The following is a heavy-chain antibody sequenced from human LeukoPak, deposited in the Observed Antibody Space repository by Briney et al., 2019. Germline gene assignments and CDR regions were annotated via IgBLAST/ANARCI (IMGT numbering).Heavy chain of an antibody. D-gene: IGHD1-14*01. CDR2: VRYDGSNT. CDR1: GFTFSSYG. J-gene: IGHJ4*02. CDR3: AKSITLLSGPDSWSSDY. Sequence: GGSLRLPCAASGFTFSSYGMHWVRQAPGKGLEWVAFVRYDGSNTYYTDSVKGRFTISRDNSKNTLYLQMNSLRSEDTAVYYCAKSITLLSGPDSWSSDYWGQGTLVTVSS. V-gene: IGHV3-30*02.